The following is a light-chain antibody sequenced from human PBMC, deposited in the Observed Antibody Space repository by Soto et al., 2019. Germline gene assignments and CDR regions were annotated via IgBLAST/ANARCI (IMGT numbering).Light chain of an antibody. V-gene: IGLV2-14*01. Sequence: QSALTQPASVSGSPGQSITISCTGTSSDVGAYNFVSWYQQHPGKGPKLMIYEVSDRPSGVSDRFSGSKSGNTASLTISGLQPEDEAIYYCSSYTRSSAPWVFGVGTKLTVL. CDR3: SSYTRSSAPWV. J-gene: IGLJ3*02. CDR2: EVS. CDR1: SSDVGAYNF.